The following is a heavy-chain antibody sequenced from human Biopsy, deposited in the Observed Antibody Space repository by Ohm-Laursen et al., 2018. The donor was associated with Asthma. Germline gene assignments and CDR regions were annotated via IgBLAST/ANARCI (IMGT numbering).Heavy chain of an antibody. CDR2: MSYDGSIK. CDR3: ARGLDYSGRSGFDY. V-gene: IGHV3-33*05. CDR1: GFMFSSHA. J-gene: IGHJ4*02. D-gene: IGHD3-10*01. Sequence: SLRLSCTASGFMFSSHAMHWVRQAPGKGLEWVALMSYDGSIKDYADSVKGRFTISRDNSMNTLYLHMNSLRVEDTAVYYCARGLDYSGRSGFDYWGQGTLVIVSS.